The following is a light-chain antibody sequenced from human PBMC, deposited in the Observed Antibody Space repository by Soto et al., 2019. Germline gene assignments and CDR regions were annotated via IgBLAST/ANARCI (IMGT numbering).Light chain of an antibody. CDR1: QTIYNN. V-gene: IGKV3-15*01. CDR3: QQYNNWPTWT. Sequence: IVITQSPDTLSVSPGERATLSCRASQTIYNNVAWYQKRPGQAPRLLIYHTSSRATGIPARFSGSGSGTEFTLTISSLQSEDFAVYYCQQYNNWPTWTFGQGTTVDIK. CDR2: HTS. J-gene: IGKJ1*01.